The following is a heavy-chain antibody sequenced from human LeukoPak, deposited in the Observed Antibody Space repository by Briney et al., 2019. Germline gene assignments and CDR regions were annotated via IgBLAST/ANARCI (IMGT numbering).Heavy chain of an antibody. V-gene: IGHV4-4*07. D-gene: IGHD2-15*01. CDR3: ARGQGCSAGSCYLPFDI. CDR1: GGSISSYY. Sequence: SETLFLTCTVSGGSISSYYWSWIRQPAGKGLEWIGRVSTSGSTNYNPSLKSRVTMSVDTSKNQFSLKLSSVTAADTAVYYCARGQGCSAGSCYLPFDIWGQGTMVTVSS. J-gene: IGHJ3*02. CDR2: VSTSGST.